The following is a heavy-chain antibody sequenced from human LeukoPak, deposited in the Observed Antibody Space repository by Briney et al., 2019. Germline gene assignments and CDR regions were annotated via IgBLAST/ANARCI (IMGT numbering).Heavy chain of an antibody. Sequence: PSETLSLTCAVYGGSLSGYYWTWIRQPPGKGLEWIGEINHSGSTNYNPSLKSRVTISVDTSKNQFSLKLSSVTAADTAVYYCASSFSQLLWFGEPPHYYMDVWGKGTTVTVSS. CDR1: GGSLSGYY. CDR3: ASSFSQLLWFGEPPHYYMDV. D-gene: IGHD3-10*01. CDR2: INHSGST. V-gene: IGHV4-34*01. J-gene: IGHJ6*03.